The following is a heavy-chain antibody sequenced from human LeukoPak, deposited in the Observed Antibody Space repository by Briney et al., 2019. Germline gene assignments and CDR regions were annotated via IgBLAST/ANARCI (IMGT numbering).Heavy chain of an antibody. D-gene: IGHD1-26*01. CDR3: ARLGVAYYYYYGMDV. CDR2: ISAYNGNT. J-gene: IGHJ6*02. CDR1: GYTFTSYG. Sequence: GASVKVSCKASGYTFTSYGTIWVRQAPGQGLEWMGWISAYNGNTNYAQKLQGRVTMTTDTSTSTAYMELRSLRSDDTAVYYCARLGVAYYYYYGMDVWGQGTTVTVSS. V-gene: IGHV1-18*01.